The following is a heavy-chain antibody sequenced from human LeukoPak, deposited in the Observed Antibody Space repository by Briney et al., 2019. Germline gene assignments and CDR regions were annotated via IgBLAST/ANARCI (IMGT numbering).Heavy chain of an antibody. CDR3: AKGGVLRYFDWSEDAFDI. V-gene: IGHV3-9*01. CDR1: GFTFDDYA. Sequence: GGSLRLSCAASGFTFDDYAMHWVRQAPGKGLEWVSGISWNSGSIGYADSVKGRFTISRDNAKNSLYLQMNSLRAEDTTLYYCAKGGVLRYFDWSEDAFDIWGQGTMVTVSS. CDR2: ISWNSGSI. J-gene: IGHJ3*02. D-gene: IGHD3-9*01.